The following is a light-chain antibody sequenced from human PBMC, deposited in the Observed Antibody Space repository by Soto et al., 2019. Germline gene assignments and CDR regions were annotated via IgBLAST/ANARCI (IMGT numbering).Light chain of an antibody. CDR1: SSDVGGYNY. V-gene: IGLV2-14*01. J-gene: IGLJ1*01. CDR3: GSYTISRTLYV. CDR2: EVS. Sequence: QSALTQPASVSGSPGQSITVSCTGTSSDVGGYNYVSWCQQHPGKAPKLIIYEVSNRPSGVSNRFSGSKSGDTASLTISGLHAEAEVNIYGGSYTISRTLYVFGTGTKVTVL.